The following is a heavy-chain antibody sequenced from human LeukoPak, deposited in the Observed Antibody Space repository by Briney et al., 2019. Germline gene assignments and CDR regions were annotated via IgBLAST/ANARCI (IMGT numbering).Heavy chain of an antibody. Sequence: GGSLRLSCAASGFTFSSYAMSWVRQAPGKGLEWVSTISGSGGSTYYADSVKGRFTISRDNSKNTLYLQMNSLRAEDTAVYYCAKDSYSSGWYGLDYWGQGTLVTVSS. J-gene: IGHJ4*02. CDR2: ISGSGGST. CDR3: AKDSYSSGWYGLDY. D-gene: IGHD6-19*01. CDR1: GFTFSSYA. V-gene: IGHV3-23*01.